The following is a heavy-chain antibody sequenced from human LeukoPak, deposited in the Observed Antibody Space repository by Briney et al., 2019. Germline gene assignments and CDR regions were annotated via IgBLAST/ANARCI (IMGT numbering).Heavy chain of an antibody. CDR1: RLTFCSDS. Sequence: GGSLRLSSAASRLTFCSDSMNWVRQAPEKGLEWVSSISSSSSYIYYADSVKGRFTISRDNAKNSLYLQMNSLRAEDTAVYYCARDSVVVVPRFDYWGQGTLVTVSS. D-gene: IGHD2-15*01. V-gene: IGHV3-21*01. J-gene: IGHJ4*02. CDR2: ISSSSSYI. CDR3: ARDSVVVVPRFDY.